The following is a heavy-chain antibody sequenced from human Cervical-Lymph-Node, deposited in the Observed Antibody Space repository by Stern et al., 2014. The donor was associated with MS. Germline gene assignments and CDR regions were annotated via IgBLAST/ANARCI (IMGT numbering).Heavy chain of an antibody. Sequence: VQLVESGGGVFQPGRSLRLSCSPSGFAFSTYGMHWVRQAPGKGLEGVALISFDGAKTYYADSVKGRFTISRDNPKNTLYLQMKSLRGEDTAVYYCARGSDWYPLDYWGQGTLVTVSS. J-gene: IGHJ4*02. CDR3: ARGSDWYPLDY. D-gene: IGHD6-19*01. V-gene: IGHV3-30*03. CDR2: ISFDGAKT. CDR1: GFAFSTYG.